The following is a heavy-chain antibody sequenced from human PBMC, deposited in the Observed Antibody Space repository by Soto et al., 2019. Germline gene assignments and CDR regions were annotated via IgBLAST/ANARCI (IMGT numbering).Heavy chain of an antibody. D-gene: IGHD3-10*01. CDR1: GDTFAFYS. CDR3: ATSYGSGYRAFDY. V-gene: IGHV1-69*02. Sequence: SVKVSCKASGDTFAFYSINWVRQAPGLGLEWMGRINPILSMSNYAQRFQGRVTMTADKSTSTAYMVLNSLRSEDTGMYYCATSYGSGYRAFDYWGQGALVTVSS. CDR2: INPILSMS. J-gene: IGHJ4*02.